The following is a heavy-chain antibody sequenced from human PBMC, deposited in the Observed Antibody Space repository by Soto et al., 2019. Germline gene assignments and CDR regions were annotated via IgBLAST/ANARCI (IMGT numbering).Heavy chain of an antibody. CDR3: ARDLAGGRYFDY. J-gene: IGHJ4*02. CDR1: GFTFSSFG. CDR2: IYYDGTNK. D-gene: IGHD2-15*01. V-gene: IGHV3-33*01. Sequence: QVQLVESGGGVVQPGRSLGLSCATSGFTFSSFGMHWVRQAPGKGLEWVAFIYYDGTNKYHADSVRGRFTISRDNSKNTLYLQRNSLRAEDTAVYYCARDLAGGRYFDYWGQGTLVTVSS.